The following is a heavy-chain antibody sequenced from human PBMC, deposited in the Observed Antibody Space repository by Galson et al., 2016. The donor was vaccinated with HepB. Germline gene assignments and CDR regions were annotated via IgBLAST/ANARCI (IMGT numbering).Heavy chain of an antibody. CDR2: VRGTAHGGTT. CDR3: TRRIIPSALGMDV. CDR1: GFIFGDYT. V-gene: IGHV3-49*04. D-gene: IGHD2-15*01. J-gene: IGHJ6*02. Sequence: SLRLSCAASGFIFGDYTVSWVRQAPGQGLEWVGFVRGTAHGGTTDYAASVKGRFTISRDDSKSIAYLQMDSLRAEDTAVYFCTRRIIPSALGMDVWGQGTTVTVSS.